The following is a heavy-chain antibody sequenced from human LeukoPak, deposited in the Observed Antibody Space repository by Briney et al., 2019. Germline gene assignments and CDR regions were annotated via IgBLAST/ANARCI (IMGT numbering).Heavy chain of an antibody. J-gene: IGHJ6*02. CDR3: ARDQGAIAAAGTYHYYYGMDV. Sequence: ASVKVSCKASGGTFSSYAISWVRQAPGQGLEWMGRIIPILGIANYAQKFQGRVTITADKSTSTAYMELSSLRSEDTAVYYCARDQGAIAAAGTYHYYYGMDVWGQGTTVTVSS. CDR2: IIPILGIA. V-gene: IGHV1-69*04. CDR1: GGTFSSYA. D-gene: IGHD6-13*01.